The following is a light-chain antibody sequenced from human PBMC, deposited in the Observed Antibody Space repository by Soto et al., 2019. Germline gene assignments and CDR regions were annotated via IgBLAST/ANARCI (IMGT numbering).Light chain of an antibody. CDR1: QSVSSN. J-gene: IGKJ4*01. CDR2: GAS. V-gene: IGKV3-15*01. CDR3: QQYNNCPLT. Sequence: EIVMTQSPATLSVSPGERATLSCRASQSVSSNLAWYQQKPGQAPRLLIYGASTRATGIPARFSGSGSGTEFTLTISSLQSEDFAVYYCQQYNNCPLTLGGGTKVEIK.